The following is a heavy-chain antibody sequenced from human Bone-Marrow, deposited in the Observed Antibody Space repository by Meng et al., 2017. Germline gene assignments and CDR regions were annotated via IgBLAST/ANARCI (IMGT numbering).Heavy chain of an antibody. Sequence: TLSLTCTVSGGSISSGGYYWSWIRQHPGKGLEWIGYIYYSGSTYYNPSLKSRVTISVDTSKNQFSLKLSSVTAADTAVYYCASKISLGEEYYYGMDVWGQGTTVTVSS. CDR2: IYYSGST. D-gene: IGHD3-16*01. V-gene: IGHV4-31*03. J-gene: IGHJ6*02. CDR3: ASKISLGEEYYYGMDV. CDR1: GGSISSGGYY.